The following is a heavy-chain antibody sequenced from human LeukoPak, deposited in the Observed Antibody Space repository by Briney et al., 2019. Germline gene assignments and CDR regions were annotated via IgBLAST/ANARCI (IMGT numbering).Heavy chain of an antibody. D-gene: IGHD3-22*01. J-gene: IGHJ4*02. CDR1: GFTFSSYS. V-gene: IGHV3-48*01. CDR3: ANTGDYYYDSNLY. CDR2: ISSSSSTI. Sequence: GGSLRLSCAASGFTFSSYSMNWVRQAPGKGLEWVSYISSSSSTIYYADSVKGRFTISRDNSKNTLYLQMNSLRAEDTAVYYCANTGDYYYDSNLYWGQGTLVTVSS.